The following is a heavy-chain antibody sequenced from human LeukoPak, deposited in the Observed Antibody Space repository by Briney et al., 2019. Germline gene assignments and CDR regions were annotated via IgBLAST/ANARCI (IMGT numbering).Heavy chain of an antibody. V-gene: IGHV1-18*01. CDR1: GYTFTSYG. Sequence: GASVKVSCKASGYTFTSYGISWVGQAPGQGVEGMGWISAYNGNTNYAQKIQGRGTITTDTSTSTAYMELRSPRSDDTAVYYCARDGRGISVDYWGQGTLVTVSS. D-gene: IGHD1-20*01. J-gene: IGHJ4*02. CDR2: ISAYNGNT. CDR3: ARDGRGISVDY.